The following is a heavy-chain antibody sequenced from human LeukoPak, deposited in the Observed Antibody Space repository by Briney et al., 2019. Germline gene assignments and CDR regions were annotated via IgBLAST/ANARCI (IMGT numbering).Heavy chain of an antibody. D-gene: IGHD5-24*01. Sequence: SETLSLTCTVSGGSMSSYYWSWIRQPPGKGLEWIGDIYYSGSTKYNPSLKSRVTISVDTSKNQFSLKLSSVTAADTAVYYCARGARAGYNLEPFDYWGQGTLVTVSS. CDR3: ARGARAGYNLEPFDY. CDR1: GGSMSSYY. CDR2: IYYSGST. J-gene: IGHJ4*02. V-gene: IGHV4-59*08.